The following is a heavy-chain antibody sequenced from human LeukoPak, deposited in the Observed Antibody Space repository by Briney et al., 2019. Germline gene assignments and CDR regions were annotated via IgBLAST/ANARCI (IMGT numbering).Heavy chain of an antibody. CDR3: AKDISPNDNSWSGTDY. CDR2: INPNSGGT. Sequence: GASVKVSCKASGYTFTGYYMHWVRQAPGQGLEWMGWINPNSGGTNYAQKFQGRVTMTRDTSISTAYMELSRLRPDDTAVFYCAKDISPNDNSWSGTDYWGQGTLVTVSS. D-gene: IGHD6-13*01. V-gene: IGHV1-2*02. J-gene: IGHJ4*02. CDR1: GYTFTGYY.